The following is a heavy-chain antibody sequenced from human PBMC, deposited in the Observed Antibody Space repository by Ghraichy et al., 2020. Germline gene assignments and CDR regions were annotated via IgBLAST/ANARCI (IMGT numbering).Heavy chain of an antibody. CDR2: INSAGTTT. CDR1: GFTFSTYW. J-gene: IGHJ4*02. V-gene: IGHV3-74*01. D-gene: IGHD6-19*01. CDR3: AREGGSGWYFDY. Sequence: GGSLRLSCAASGFTFSTYWMHWVRQAPGKGLVWVSRINSAGTTTTYADSVEGRFTISRDNAKNTVFLQMSSLRAEDTAVYYCAREGGSGWYFDYWGQGILVTVSS.